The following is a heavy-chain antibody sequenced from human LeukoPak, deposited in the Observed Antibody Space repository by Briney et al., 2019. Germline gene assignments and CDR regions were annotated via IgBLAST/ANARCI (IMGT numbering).Heavy chain of an antibody. CDR3: ARSKGTAMVTDYYYYMDV. Sequence: PSETLSLTCTVSGGSISSSSYYWGWIRQPPGKGLEWIGSIYYSGSTYYNPSLKSRVTISVDTSKNQFSLKPSSVTAADTAVYYCARSKGTAMVTDYYYYMDVWGKGTTVTVSS. V-gene: IGHV4-39*07. J-gene: IGHJ6*03. CDR2: IYYSGST. D-gene: IGHD5-18*01. CDR1: GGSISSSSYY.